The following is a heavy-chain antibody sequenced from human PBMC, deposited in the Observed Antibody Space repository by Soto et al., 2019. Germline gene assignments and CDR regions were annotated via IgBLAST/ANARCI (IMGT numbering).Heavy chain of an antibody. V-gene: IGHV4-31*03. CDR3: ARDRVVVVPAASYGMDV. J-gene: IGHJ6*02. Sequence: QVQLQESGPGLVKPSQTLSLTCTVSGGSISSGGYYWSWIRQHPGKGLEWIGYIYYSGSTYYNPSLKSRVTISVDTSKIQFSLKLSSLTAADTAVYYCARDRVVVVPAASYGMDVWGQGTTVTVSS. CDR1: GGSISSGGYY. D-gene: IGHD2-2*01. CDR2: IYYSGST.